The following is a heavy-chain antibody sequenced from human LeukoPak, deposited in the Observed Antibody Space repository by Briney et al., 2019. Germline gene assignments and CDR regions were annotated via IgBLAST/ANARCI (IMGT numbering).Heavy chain of an antibody. CDR2: INPSGGST. J-gene: IGHJ3*02. V-gene: IGHV1-46*01. Sequence: ASVKVSCKASGYTFTSYYMHWVRQAPGQGLEWMGIINPSGGSTSYAQKFQGRVTMTRDTPTSTVYMELSSLRSEDTAVYYCARESRYVSGYGHSDNAFDIWGQGTMVTVSS. D-gene: IGHD5-12*01. CDR1: GYTFTSYY. CDR3: ARESRYVSGYGHSDNAFDI.